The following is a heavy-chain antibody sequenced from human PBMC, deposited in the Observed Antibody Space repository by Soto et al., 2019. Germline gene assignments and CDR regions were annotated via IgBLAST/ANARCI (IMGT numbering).Heavy chain of an antibody. CDR3: ARTAPMAAGNNYYYDF. CDR1: GGTFSTFG. J-gene: IGHJ4*02. V-gene: IGHV1-69*01. D-gene: IGHD6-19*01. Sequence: QVQLVQSGAEVKKTGSSVKVSCKTSGGTFSTFGISWVRQAPGQGLEWMGGIIPFFGTAEYSQKFEDRITITAVESTNTVYMDLRSLTSEDTAIYYCARTAPMAAGNNYYYDFWGQGALVTVSS. CDR2: IIPFFGTA.